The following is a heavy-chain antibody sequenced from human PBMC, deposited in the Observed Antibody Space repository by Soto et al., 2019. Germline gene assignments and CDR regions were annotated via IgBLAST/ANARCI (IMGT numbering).Heavy chain of an antibody. D-gene: IGHD1-26*01. V-gene: IGHV1-69*06. Sequence: VKVSCKASGGTFSSYAISWVRQAPGQGLEWMGGIIPIFGTANYAQKFQGRVTITADKSTSTAYMELSSLRSEDTAVYYCARDPVEGATALSFRSWFDPWGQGTLVTVSS. CDR2: IIPIFGTA. J-gene: IGHJ5*02. CDR3: ARDPVEGATALSFRSWFDP. CDR1: GGTFSSYA.